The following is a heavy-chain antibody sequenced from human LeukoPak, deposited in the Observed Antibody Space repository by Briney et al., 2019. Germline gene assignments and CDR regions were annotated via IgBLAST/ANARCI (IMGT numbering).Heavy chain of an antibody. J-gene: IGHJ1*01. CDR2: ISYDGSNK. V-gene: IGHV3-30-3*01. CDR1: GFTFSSYA. CDR3: ARDREVVHWGYFQH. Sequence: GGSLRLSCAASGFTFSSYAMHWVRQAPGKGLEWVAVISYDGSNKYYADSVKGRFTISRDNSKNTLYLQMNSLRAEDTAVYYCARDREVVHWGYFQHWGQGTLVTVSS. D-gene: IGHD3-16*01.